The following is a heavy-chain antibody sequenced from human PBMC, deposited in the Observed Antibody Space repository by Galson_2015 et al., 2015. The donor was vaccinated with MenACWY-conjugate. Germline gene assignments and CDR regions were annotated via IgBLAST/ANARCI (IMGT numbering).Heavy chain of an antibody. CDR3: AREIALAL. V-gene: IGHV3-7*03. D-gene: IGHD3-3*02. CDR2: ITKDGRQK. Sequence: SLRLSCAASGFTFNNYWMSWVRQAPGKGLEWVANITKDGRQKNYVDSVKGRFTISRDNAKNSLYLRMNSLKVEDTAVYYCAREIALALWGQGTLVSVSS. CDR1: GFTFNNYW. J-gene: IGHJ4*02.